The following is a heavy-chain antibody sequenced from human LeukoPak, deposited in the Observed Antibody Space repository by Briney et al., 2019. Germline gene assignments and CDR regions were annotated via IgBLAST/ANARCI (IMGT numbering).Heavy chain of an antibody. Sequence: KESGPTLVKPTQTLTLTCTFSGFSLSTSGVGVGWIRQPPGQALEWLALIYWDDDKRYSPSLESRLTITKDTSKNLVVLTMTNMDPVDTATYYCAHGTTSSPVDYWGQGTLVTVSS. J-gene: IGHJ4*02. CDR3: AHGTTSSPVDY. CDR2: IYWDDDK. D-gene: IGHD1-1*01. V-gene: IGHV2-5*02. CDR1: GFSLSTSGVG.